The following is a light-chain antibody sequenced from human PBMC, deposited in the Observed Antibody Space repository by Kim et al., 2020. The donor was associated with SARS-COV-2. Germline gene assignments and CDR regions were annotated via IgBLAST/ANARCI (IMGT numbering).Light chain of an antibody. J-gene: IGKJ5*01. Sequence: FPAERVTPSSRASQRVSGNVACYQQKRGQTPRLLIYGASSRAIGIPARFSGSGSGTEFTPTISSLQSGDFAVSYCQQYDDWPPVTFGQGTRLEIK. V-gene: IGKV3-15*01. CDR1: QRVSGN. CDR3: QQYDDWPPVT. CDR2: GAS.